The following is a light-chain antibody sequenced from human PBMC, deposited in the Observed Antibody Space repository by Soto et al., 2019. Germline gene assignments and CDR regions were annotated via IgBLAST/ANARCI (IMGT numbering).Light chain of an antibody. Sequence: DIVITQSPSTLSVSPGERATLSCRASQSVSSNLAWYQQKPGQAPRLLIYGASTRATGIPARFSGSGSGTEFTLTISSLQSEDFAVYYCQQYNNLPPWTFGQGSKVDIK. CDR3: QQYNNLPPWT. CDR1: QSVSSN. V-gene: IGKV3-15*01. J-gene: IGKJ1*01. CDR2: GAS.